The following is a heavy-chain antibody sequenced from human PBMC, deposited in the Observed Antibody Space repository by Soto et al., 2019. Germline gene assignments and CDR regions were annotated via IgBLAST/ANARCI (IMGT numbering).Heavy chain of an antibody. V-gene: IGHV4-59*08. CDR2: IYYSGST. CDR1: GGSISSYY. Sequence: SETLSLTCTVSGGSISSYYWSWIRQPPGQGLEWIGYIYYSGSTNYNPSLKSRVTISVDTSKNQFSLKLSSVTAADTAVYYCARLRDCSSTSCYGPDAFDIWGQGTMVTVSS. D-gene: IGHD2-2*01. CDR3: ARLRDCSSTSCYGPDAFDI. J-gene: IGHJ3*02.